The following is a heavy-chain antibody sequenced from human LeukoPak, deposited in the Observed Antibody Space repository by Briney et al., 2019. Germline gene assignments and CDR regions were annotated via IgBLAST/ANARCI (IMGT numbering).Heavy chain of an antibody. Sequence: SETLSLTCTVSGGSISSSSYYWGWIRQPPGKGLEWIGRIYTSGSTNYNPSLKSRVTISVDTSKNQFSLKLSSVTAADTAVYYCARDIDTAMVGDAFDIWGQGTMVTVSS. V-gene: IGHV4-39*07. CDR3: ARDIDTAMVGDAFDI. CDR2: IYTSGST. J-gene: IGHJ3*02. D-gene: IGHD5-18*01. CDR1: GGSISSSSYY.